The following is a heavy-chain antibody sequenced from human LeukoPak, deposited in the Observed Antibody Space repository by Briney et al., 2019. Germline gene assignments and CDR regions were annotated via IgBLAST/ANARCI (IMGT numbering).Heavy chain of an antibody. CDR3: ARASGVGFDY. CDR1: GFTFSSYE. Sequence: GGSLRLSCAASGFTFSSYEMNWVRQAPGKGLEWVTYISSSGSTIYYADSVKGRFTISRDNAKNSLYLQMNSLRAEDTAVYYCARASGVGFDYWGQGTLVTVSS. D-gene: IGHD3-10*01. J-gene: IGHJ4*02. CDR2: ISSSGSTI. V-gene: IGHV3-48*03.